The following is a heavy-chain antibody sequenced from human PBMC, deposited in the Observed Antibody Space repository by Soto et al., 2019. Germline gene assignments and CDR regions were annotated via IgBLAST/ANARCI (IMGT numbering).Heavy chain of an antibody. V-gene: IGHV3-30*18. Sequence: GGSLRLSCAASGFTFSSYGMHWVRQAPGKGLEWVAVISYDGSNKYYADSVKGRFAISRDNSKNTLYLQMNSLRAEDTAVYYCAKAILSHSGSWRRGPYYYYYGMDVWGQGTTVTVSS. D-gene: IGHD1-26*01. CDR3: AKAILSHSGSWRRGPYYYYYGMDV. J-gene: IGHJ6*02. CDR1: GFTFSSYG. CDR2: ISYDGSNK.